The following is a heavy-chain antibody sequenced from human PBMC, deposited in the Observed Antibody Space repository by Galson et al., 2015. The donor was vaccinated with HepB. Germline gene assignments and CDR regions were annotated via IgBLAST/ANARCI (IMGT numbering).Heavy chain of an antibody. CDR2: VDPSGDRT. CDR3: ARGGCRGSSCYYDY. Sequence: SVTVSCKASGSTFTNYYIHWVRQAPGQGLECMGIVDPSGDRTTYAQQFQGRVTMTSNTSTSTVYMDLSSLRSDDTAMYYCARGGCRGSSCYYDYWGQGALVTVSS. D-gene: IGHD2-2*01. J-gene: IGHJ4*02. V-gene: IGHV1-46*01. CDR1: GSTFTNYY.